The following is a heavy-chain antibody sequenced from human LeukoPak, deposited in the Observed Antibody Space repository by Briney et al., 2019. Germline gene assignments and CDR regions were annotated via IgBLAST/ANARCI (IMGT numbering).Heavy chain of an antibody. J-gene: IGHJ4*02. D-gene: IGHD1-26*01. CDR2: ISGRSSTI. CDR3: ARDRLTSGSYFFDY. V-gene: IGHV3-48*01. Sequence: GALRLSCAASAFTFSDYSMNWVRQAPGKGLGWISYISGRSSTIYYADSVRGRFAISRDNAKNSMYLQMNSLRAEDTAVYYCARDRLTSGSYFFDYWGQGTLVTVSS. CDR1: AFTFSDYS.